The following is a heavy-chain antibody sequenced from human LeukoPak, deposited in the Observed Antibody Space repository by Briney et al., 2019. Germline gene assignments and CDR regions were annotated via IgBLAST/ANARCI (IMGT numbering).Heavy chain of an antibody. CDR3: ARHGKKDIVVVPAVRTETDNDAFDI. CDR1: GYSFTSYW. J-gene: IGHJ3*02. CDR2: IYPGDSDT. Sequence: GESLKISCKGSGYSFTSYWIGWVRQMPGKGLEWMGIIYPGDSDTRYSPSFQGQVTISADKSIRTAYLQWSSLKASDTAMYYCARHGKKDIVVVPAVRTETDNDAFDIWGQGTMVTVSS. D-gene: IGHD2-2*01. V-gene: IGHV5-51*01.